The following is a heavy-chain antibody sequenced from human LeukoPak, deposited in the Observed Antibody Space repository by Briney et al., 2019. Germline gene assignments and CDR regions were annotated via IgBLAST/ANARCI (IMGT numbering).Heavy chain of an antibody. D-gene: IGHD1-26*01. CDR3: ARDYDGSYLVSDY. CDR2: IYSGGNT. J-gene: IGHJ4*02. V-gene: IGHV3-53*01. CDR1: GFTVSSNY. Sequence: LPGGSLRLSCAASGFTVSSNYMSWVRQAPGKGLEWVSVIYSGGNTYYADSVKGRFTISRDNSKNTLLLQMNGLRAEDTAVYYCARDYDGSYLVSDYWGQGTLVTVSS.